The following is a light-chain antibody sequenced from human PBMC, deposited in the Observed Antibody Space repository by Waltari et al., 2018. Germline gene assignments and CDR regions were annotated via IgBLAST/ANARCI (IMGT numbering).Light chain of an antibody. CDR2: GVS. Sequence: QSALTQPASVSGSPVQSIPISCTGSSRDFGTYDSFPWYQHHPGKAPKLIIYGVSNRPSGVSNRFSGSKSGNTASLTISGVQAEDEADYYCSSYTGSSTLVIFGGGTKLTVL. CDR1: SRDFGTYDS. J-gene: IGLJ2*01. CDR3: SSYTGSSTLVI. V-gene: IGLV2-14*01.